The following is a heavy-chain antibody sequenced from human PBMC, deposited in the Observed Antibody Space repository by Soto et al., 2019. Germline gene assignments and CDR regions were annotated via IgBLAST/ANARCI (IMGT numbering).Heavy chain of an antibody. J-gene: IGHJ4*02. CDR3: AKDLDSNYAVFDY. V-gene: IGHV3-23*01. D-gene: IGHD4-4*01. CDR1: GFTFSSYA. CDR2: ISGSGGST. Sequence: EVQLLESGGGLVQPGGSLRLSCAASGFTFSSYAMSWVRQAPGKGLEWVSAISGSGGSTYYADSVKGRFTISRDNSKNTLYLQMNSLGAEDTAVYYCAKDLDSNYAVFDYWGQGTLVTVSS.